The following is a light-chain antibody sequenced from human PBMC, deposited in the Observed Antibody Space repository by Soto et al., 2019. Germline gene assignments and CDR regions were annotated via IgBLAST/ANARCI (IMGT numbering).Light chain of an antibody. Sequence: EIVLTQSPATLSLSPGERATLSCRASQSVSSYLAWYQQKPGQAPRLLIYDASNRATGIPARFSGSGSGTAFTLTISSLEPEDFAVYYCQYRSTWRTCGGGTKVEIK. V-gene: IGKV3-11*01. CDR2: DAS. CDR3: QYRSTWRT. CDR1: QSVSSY. J-gene: IGKJ4*01.